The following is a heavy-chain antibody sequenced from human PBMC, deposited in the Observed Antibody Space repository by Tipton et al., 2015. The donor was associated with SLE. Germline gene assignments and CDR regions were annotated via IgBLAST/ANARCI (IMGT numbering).Heavy chain of an antibody. CDR1: GGTFSSYA. CDR2: IIPIFGTA. CDR3: ATEPGQQLVGDNWFDP. Sequence: QLVQSGPEVKKPGSSVKVSCKASGGTFSSYAISWVRQAPGQGLEWMGGIIPIFGTANYAQKFQGRVTMTEDTSTDTAYMELSSLRSEDTAVYYCATEPGQQLVGDNWFDPWGQGTLVTVSS. J-gene: IGHJ5*02. V-gene: IGHV1-69*06. D-gene: IGHD6-13*01.